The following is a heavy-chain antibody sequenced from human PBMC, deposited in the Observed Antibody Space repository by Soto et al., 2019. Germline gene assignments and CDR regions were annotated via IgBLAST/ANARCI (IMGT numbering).Heavy chain of an antibody. CDR1: GFTFSNYE. V-gene: IGHV3-48*03. J-gene: IGHJ3*02. CDR2: ISSSGSTI. D-gene: IGHD2-21*02. CDR3: ARTAHLDI. Sequence: GSLRPSCAASGFTFSNYEMNWVRQAAGKGVEWVSYISSSGSTIYYADSVKGRFTISRDNAKNSLYLQMNSLRAEDTAVYYCARTAHLDIWGQGTMVTVSS.